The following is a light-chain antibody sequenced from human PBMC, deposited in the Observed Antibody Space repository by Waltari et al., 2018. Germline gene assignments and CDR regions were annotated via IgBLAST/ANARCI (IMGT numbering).Light chain of an antibody. CDR1: SSNIGNNY. CDR3: ATWDDSLRMV. J-gene: IGLJ3*02. Sequence: QSVLSQPPSASGTPGQRATISCSGSSSNIGNNYVYLYQQLPGTAPKLLIYSNNQRPSGVPDRFSGSKSGTSASLAINGLRSEDEADYYCATWDDSLRMVFGGGTELTVL. V-gene: IGLV1-47*01. CDR2: SNN.